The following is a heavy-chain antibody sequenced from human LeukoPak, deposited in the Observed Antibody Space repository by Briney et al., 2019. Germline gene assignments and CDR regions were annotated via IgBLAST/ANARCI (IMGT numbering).Heavy chain of an antibody. CDR1: GFNFRSYG. CDR2: ISADGGTT. V-gene: IGHV3-64*01. D-gene: IGHD3-10*01. Sequence: PGGSLRLSCAASGFNFRSYGMHWVRQAPGQGLEYVAAISADGGTTWHSNSVNGRFTISRDTSKNTLYLQMGRLKTEDTALYYCARGRGGPPFDYWGQGILVTVSS. J-gene: IGHJ4*02. CDR3: ARGRGGPPFDY.